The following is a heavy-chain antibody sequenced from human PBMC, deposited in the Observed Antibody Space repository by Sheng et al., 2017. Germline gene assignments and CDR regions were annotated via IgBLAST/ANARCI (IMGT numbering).Heavy chain of an antibody. CDR2: ISWNSGSI. Sequence: EVQLVESGGGLVQPGRSLRLSCAASGFNFDDYAMHWVRQAPGKGLEWVSGISWNSGSINYADPVKGRFTISRDNAKNSLYLQMNSLRAEDMDLYYCAKALRPNLYYYGMDVWGQGTTVTVSS. V-gene: IGHV3-9*03. J-gene: IGHJ6*02. D-gene: IGHD5-12*01. CDR1: GFNFDDYA. CDR3: AKALRPNLYYYGMDV.